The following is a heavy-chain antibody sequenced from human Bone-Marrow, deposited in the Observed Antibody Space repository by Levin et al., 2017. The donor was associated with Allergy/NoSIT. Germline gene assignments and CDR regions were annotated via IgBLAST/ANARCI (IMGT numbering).Heavy chain of an antibody. D-gene: IGHD3-3*01. CDR1: GGSFSGYY. CDR2: INHSGST. CDR3: ARGFPIWSGYYIGVVPHDPFDY. V-gene: IGHV4-34*01. J-gene: IGHJ4*02. Sequence: SQTLSLTCAVYGGSFSGYYWSWIRQPPGKGLEWIGEINHSGSTNYNPSLKSRVTISVDTSKNQFSLKLSSVTAADTAVYYCARGFPIWSGYYIGVVPHDPFDYWGQGTLVTVSS.